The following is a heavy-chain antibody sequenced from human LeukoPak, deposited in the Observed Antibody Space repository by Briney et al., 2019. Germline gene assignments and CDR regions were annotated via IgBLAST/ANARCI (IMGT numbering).Heavy chain of an antibody. Sequence: ASVKVSCKASGYTFASHGISWVRQAPGQGLEWMGWINTNTGNPTYAQGFTGRFVFSLDTSVSTAYLQISSLKAEDTAVYYCARMGTVDWFDPWGQGTLVTVSS. CDR1: GYTFASHG. D-gene: IGHD7-27*01. V-gene: IGHV7-4-1*02. CDR2: INTNTGNP. CDR3: ARMGTVDWFDP. J-gene: IGHJ5*02.